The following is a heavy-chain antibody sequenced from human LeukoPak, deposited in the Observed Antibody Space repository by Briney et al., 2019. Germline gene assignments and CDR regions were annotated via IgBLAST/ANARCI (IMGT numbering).Heavy chain of an antibody. Sequence: GGSLRLSCAASGFTFSRYAMSWVRQAPGKGLEWVSAISGSGGSTYYADSVKGRFTISRDNSKNTLYLQMNSLRAEDTAVCYCAKSSFSRPFGELKPWGQGTLVTVSS. V-gene: IGHV3-23*01. D-gene: IGHD3-10*01. CDR3: AKSSFSRPFGELKP. CDR1: GFTFSRYA. CDR2: ISGSGGST. J-gene: IGHJ4*02.